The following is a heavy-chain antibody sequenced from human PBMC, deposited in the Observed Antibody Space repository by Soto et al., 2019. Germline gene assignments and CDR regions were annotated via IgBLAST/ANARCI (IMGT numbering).Heavy chain of an antibody. CDR1: GYIVASYY. Sequence: QVQLVQSGAEVKKPAVSVKVSCKAFGYIVASYYIHWVRQAPGQGLEWMGIINPSDGSTIYAQKFQGRATMTRDSSTSTVYMELSSLISEDTAVYYCAREYVVTFPSYYYYGMDVWGQGTTVTVSS. D-gene: IGHD3-22*01. CDR2: INPSDGST. V-gene: IGHV1-46*01. J-gene: IGHJ6*02. CDR3: AREYVVTFPSYYYYGMDV.